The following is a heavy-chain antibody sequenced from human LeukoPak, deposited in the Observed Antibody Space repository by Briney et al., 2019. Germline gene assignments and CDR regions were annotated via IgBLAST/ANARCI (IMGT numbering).Heavy chain of an antibody. CDR2: VHNSGNT. J-gene: IGHJ4*02. CDR1: GGSISSGGYY. CDR3: ASEFYYDSSGYYSI. D-gene: IGHD3-22*01. V-gene: IGHV4-31*03. Sequence: SETLSLTCTVSGGSISSGGYYWNWIRQHPGRGLEWIGYVHNSGNTHYSPSLESRVTISVDSSKNQVSLRLFSVTAADTGIYYCASEFYYDSSGYYSIWGQGTLVTVSS.